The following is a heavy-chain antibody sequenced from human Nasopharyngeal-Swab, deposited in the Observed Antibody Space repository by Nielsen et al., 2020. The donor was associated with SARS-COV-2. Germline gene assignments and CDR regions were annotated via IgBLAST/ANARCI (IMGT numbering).Heavy chain of an antibody. CDR1: GYTFSNYW. CDR2: IDIDGSIT. D-gene: IGHD2-21*02. CDR3: ARESVVTGMDDATDI. Sequence: GESLKISCAASGYTFSNYWMHWVRQVPGKGLVWVSRIDIDGSITDYADSVKGRFTISRDNAKNSLYLQMDSLRADDTAVYYCARESVVTGMDDATDIWGQGTMVTVS. J-gene: IGHJ3*02. V-gene: IGHV3-74*01.